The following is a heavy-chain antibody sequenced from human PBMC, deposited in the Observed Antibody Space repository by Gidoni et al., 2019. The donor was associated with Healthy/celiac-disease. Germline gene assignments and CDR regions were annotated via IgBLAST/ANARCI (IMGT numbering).Heavy chain of an antibody. Sequence: EVQLLESGGGLVQPGGFLRLSCAAAGFTFSSFAMSWVRQAPGKGLGWVSAISGIGGSTYYADSVKGRFNISRDNSKNTLYLQMNSLRAEDTAVYYCAKDESYSSGSFDYWGQGTLVTVSS. J-gene: IGHJ4*02. CDR1: GFTFSSFA. CDR2: ISGIGGST. D-gene: IGHD6-19*01. V-gene: IGHV3-23*01. CDR3: AKDESYSSGSFDY.